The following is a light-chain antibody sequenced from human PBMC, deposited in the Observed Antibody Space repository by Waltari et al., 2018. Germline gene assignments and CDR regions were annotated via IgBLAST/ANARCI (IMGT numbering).Light chain of an antibody. J-gene: IGKJ3*01. CDR2: AAS. Sequence: DVQMTQSPSFLSASVGDSVTITCRASQGISRYLAWYQQKPGKAPKLLIYAASTLQAGVPSMFSGSGSGTEFTLTISSLPPEDFATYYCQQLYSYPFTFGPGTKVDIK. CDR3: QQLYSYPFT. CDR1: QGISRY. V-gene: IGKV1-9*01.